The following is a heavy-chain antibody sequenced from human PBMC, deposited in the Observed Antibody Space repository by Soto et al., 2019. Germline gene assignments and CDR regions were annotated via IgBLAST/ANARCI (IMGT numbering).Heavy chain of an antibody. CDR2: IYYSGST. CDR1: GGSVSSGSYY. V-gene: IGHV4-61*01. Sequence: SETLCLTCTVSGGSVSSGSYYWSWIRQPPGKGLEWIGYIYYSGSTNYNPSLKSRVTISVDTSKNQFSLKLSSVTAADTAVYYCARATLKRYYYDSSGYRNAFDIWGQGTMVTVSS. D-gene: IGHD3-22*01. J-gene: IGHJ3*02. CDR3: ARATLKRYYYDSSGYRNAFDI.